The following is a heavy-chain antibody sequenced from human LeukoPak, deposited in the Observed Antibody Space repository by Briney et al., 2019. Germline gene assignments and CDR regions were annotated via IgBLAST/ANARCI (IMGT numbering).Heavy chain of an antibody. J-gene: IGHJ5*02. Sequence: GGSLRLSCAASGFTFSSYGMHWVRQAPGKGLEWVAFIRNDGSNKYYVDSVKGRFTISRDSSKNTLYLQMNSLRTEDTAVYYCARDYSKTSYYGSGTYYRPNWFDPWGQGTLVTVSS. CDR3: ARDYSKTSYYGSGTYYRPNWFDP. V-gene: IGHV3-30*02. CDR1: GFTFSSYG. D-gene: IGHD3-10*01. CDR2: IRNDGSNK.